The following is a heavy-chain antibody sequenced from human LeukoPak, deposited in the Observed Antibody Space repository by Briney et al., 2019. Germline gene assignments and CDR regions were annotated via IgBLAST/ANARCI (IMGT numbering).Heavy chain of an antibody. CDR1: GFTFSSYW. D-gene: IGHD4-17*01. J-gene: IGHJ4*02. V-gene: IGHV3-7*01. Sequence: GGSLRLSCAASGFTFSSYWMSWVRQAPGKGLEWVANIKQDGSEKYYVDSVKGRFTISRDNAKNSLYLQMNSLRAEDKAVYYCAREADGDYVGFDYWGQGTLVTVSS. CDR3: AREADGDYVGFDY. CDR2: IKQDGSEK.